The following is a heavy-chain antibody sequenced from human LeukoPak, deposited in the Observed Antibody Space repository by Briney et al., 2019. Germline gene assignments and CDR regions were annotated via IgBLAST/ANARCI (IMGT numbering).Heavy chain of an antibody. J-gene: IGHJ4*02. V-gene: IGHV3-23*01. CDR3: AKDRASYDFWSGYYANDI. D-gene: IGHD3-3*01. Sequence: GGSLRLSCAASGFTFSSYEMNWVRQAPGKGLEWVSAISGSGGSTYYADSVKGRFTISRDNSKNTLYLQMNSLRAEDTAVYYCAKDRASYDFWSGYYANDIWGQGTLVTVSS. CDR2: ISGSGGST. CDR1: GFTFSSYE.